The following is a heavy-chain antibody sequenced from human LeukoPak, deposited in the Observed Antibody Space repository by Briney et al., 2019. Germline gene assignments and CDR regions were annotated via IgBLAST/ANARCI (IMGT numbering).Heavy chain of an antibody. CDR2: ISGSSAYK. CDR3: ARDTLFDY. V-gene: IGHV3-21*01. CDR1: GFPFSSNT. J-gene: IGHJ4*02. Sequence: GGSLRLSCAASGFPFSSNTMNWVRQAPGKGLEWVSSISGSSAYKYYADSVKGRFTISRDNAKNSLYLLMDSLRAEDTAVYYCARDTLFDYWGQGTLVTVSS.